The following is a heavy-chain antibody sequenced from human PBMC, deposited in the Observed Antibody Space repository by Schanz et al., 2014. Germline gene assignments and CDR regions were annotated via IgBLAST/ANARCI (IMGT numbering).Heavy chain of an antibody. Sequence: EVQLVESGGGLVQPGGSLRLSCAASAFIFRSYSMHWVRQAPGKGLEWVSIITGSGATYYADSVKGRFTISRDNSKNTLYLQMNSLSAEDTAVYYCAKRNHDMQSLPLDYWGQGTLVIVSS. CDR3: AKRNHDMQSLPLDY. D-gene: IGHD3-9*01. CDR2: ITGSGAT. CDR1: AFIFRSYS. V-gene: IGHV3-23*04. J-gene: IGHJ4*02.